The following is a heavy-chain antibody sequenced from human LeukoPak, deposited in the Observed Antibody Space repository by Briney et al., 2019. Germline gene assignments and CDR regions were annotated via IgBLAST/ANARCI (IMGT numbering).Heavy chain of an antibody. J-gene: IGHJ5*02. CDR1: GDSVSSNSAA. D-gene: IGHD6-13*01. CDR2: TYYRSKWYN. V-gene: IGHV6-1*01. Sequence: SQTLSLTCAISGDSVSSNSAAWNWIRQSPSRGLEWLGRTYYRSKWYNDYVVSVKSRITINPDTSKNQFSLQLNSVTPEDTAVYYCARSRHSSSWTEGWFDPWGQGTLVTVSS. CDR3: ARSRHSSSWTEGWFDP.